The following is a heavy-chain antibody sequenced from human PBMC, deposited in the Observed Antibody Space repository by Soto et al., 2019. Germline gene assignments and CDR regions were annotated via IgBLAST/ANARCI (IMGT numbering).Heavy chain of an antibody. J-gene: IGHJ5*02. Sequence: PSQTLSLTCAISGDSVSSNSAALNWIRQSPSRGLEWLGRTYYRSKWYSYYAVSVKSRLTIKPDTSKNQFSLQLISVTPEDTAVYYCARGPAALDPWGQGTLVTVSS. CDR1: GDSVSSNSAA. D-gene: IGHD6-25*01. CDR2: TYYRSKWYS. V-gene: IGHV6-1*01. CDR3: ARGPAALDP.